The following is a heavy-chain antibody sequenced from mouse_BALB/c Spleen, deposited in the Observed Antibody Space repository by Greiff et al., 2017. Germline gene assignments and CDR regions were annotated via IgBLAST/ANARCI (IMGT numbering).Heavy chain of an antibody. J-gene: IGHJ4*01. D-gene: IGHD2-4*01. CDR1: GYTFTSYT. CDR2: INPSSGYT. CDR3: ARVITTDYYAMDY. Sequence: VQLQQSGAELARPGASVKMSCKASGYTFTSYTMHWVKQRPGPGLEWIGYINPSSGYTNYNQKFKDKATLTADKSSSTAYMQLSSLTSEDSAVYYCARVITTDYYAMDYWGQGTSVTVSS. V-gene: IGHV1-4*01.